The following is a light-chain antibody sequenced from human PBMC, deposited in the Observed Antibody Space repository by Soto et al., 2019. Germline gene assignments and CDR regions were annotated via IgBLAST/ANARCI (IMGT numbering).Light chain of an antibody. Sequence: DVDMTQSPLSLPVTLGQPASISCRSSQSLVYSDGNTYLSWFQQRPGQSPRRLIYEVSNRESGVPDRFSGSGSGTDFTLKISRVEAEDVGVYYCMQGTHWPWTFDQGTKLEIK. CDR1: QSLVYSDGNTY. CDR2: EVS. J-gene: IGKJ1*01. V-gene: IGKV2-30*01. CDR3: MQGTHWPWT.